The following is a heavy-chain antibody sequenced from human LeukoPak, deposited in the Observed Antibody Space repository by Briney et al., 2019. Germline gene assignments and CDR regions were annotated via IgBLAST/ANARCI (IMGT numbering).Heavy chain of an antibody. CDR1: GGTFSSYA. D-gene: IGHD1-7*01. CDR3: ARYAITGTTQFDY. Sequence: GASVKVSCKASGGTFSSYAISWVRQAPGQGLEWMGGIIPIFGTANYAQKFQGRVTITTDEATSTAYMELSSLRSEDTAVYYCARYAITGTTQFDYWGQGTLVTVSS. J-gene: IGHJ4*02. CDR2: IIPIFGTA. V-gene: IGHV1-69*05.